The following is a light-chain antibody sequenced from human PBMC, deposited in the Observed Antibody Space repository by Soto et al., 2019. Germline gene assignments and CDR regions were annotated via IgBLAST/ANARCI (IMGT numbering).Light chain of an antibody. J-gene: IGKJ1*01. V-gene: IGKV1-5*01. CDR1: QSISSW. CDR2: DAS. Sequence: IQMTQSPSTLSASVGDRVTITCRASQSISSWLAWYQQKPGKAPKLLIYDASSLESGVTSRFSGSGSGTEFTLTISSLQPDDFATYYCQPYNSYLWTFGQGTQVDIK. CDR3: QPYNSYLWT.